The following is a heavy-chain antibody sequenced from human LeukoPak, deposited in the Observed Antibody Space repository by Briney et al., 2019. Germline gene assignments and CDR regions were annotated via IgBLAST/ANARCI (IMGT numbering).Heavy chain of an antibody. CDR3: ARDYVWGSYHDAFDI. CDR1: GGSISSYY. CDR2: IYYSGST. J-gene: IGHJ3*02. Sequence: PSETLSLTCTVSGGSISSYYWSWIRQPPGKGLEWIGNIYYSGSTNYNPSLKSRVTISVDTSKNQFSLKLSSVTAADTAVYYCARDYVWGSYHDAFDIWGQGTMVTVSS. D-gene: IGHD3-16*01. V-gene: IGHV4-59*01.